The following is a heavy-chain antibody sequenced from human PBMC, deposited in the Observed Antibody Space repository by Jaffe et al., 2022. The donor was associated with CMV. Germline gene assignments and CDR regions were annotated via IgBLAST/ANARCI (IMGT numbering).Heavy chain of an antibody. CDR3: ARDGVRGSGWDYYYYGMDV. V-gene: IGHV1-69*01. J-gene: IGHJ6*02. D-gene: IGHD6-19*01. CDR2: IIPIFGTA. Sequence: QVQLVQSGAEVKKPGSSVKVSCKASGGTFSSYAISWVRQAPGQGLEWMGGIIPIFGTANYAQKFQGRVTITADESTSTAYMELSSLRSEDTAVYYCARDGVRGSGWDYYYYGMDVWGQGTTVTVSS. CDR1: GGTFSSYA.